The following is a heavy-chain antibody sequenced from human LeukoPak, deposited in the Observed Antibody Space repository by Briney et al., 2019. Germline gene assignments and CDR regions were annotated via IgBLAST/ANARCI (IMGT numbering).Heavy chain of an antibody. J-gene: IGHJ4*02. D-gene: IGHD1-26*01. CDR2: INPNSGGT. CDR3: AQGSGSYYSFDY. V-gene: IGHV1-2*02. CDR1: GYTFTGYY. Sequence: ASVKVSCKASGYTFTGYYMHWVRQAPGQGLEWMGWINPNSGGTNYAQKFQGRVTMARDTSISTAYMELSRLRSDDTAVYYCAQGSGSYYSFDYWGQGTLVTVSS.